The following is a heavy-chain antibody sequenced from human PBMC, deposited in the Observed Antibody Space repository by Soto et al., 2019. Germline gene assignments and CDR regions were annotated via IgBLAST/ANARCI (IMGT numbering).Heavy chain of an antibody. Sequence: EVQLVESGGGLVQPGGSLRRSCAASVVTFNTYSMNWVRQAPGRGLEWVSYISTGSRTIYYADSGKGRFTISRDTAKKSLYLQMNSLRAEDTAVYYCARWNYDTTGYYKGALDYWGQGTLVTVSS. D-gene: IGHD3-22*01. V-gene: IGHV3-48*01. CDR2: ISTGSRTI. J-gene: IGHJ4*02. CDR3: ARWNYDTTGYYKGALDY. CDR1: VVTFNTYS.